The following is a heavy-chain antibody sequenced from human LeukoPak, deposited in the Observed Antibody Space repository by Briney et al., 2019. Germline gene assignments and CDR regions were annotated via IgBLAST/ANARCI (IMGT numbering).Heavy chain of an antibody. D-gene: IGHD6-6*01. V-gene: IGHV3-23*01. CDR3: ARVLGWYSSSGNFDY. CDR2: ISGSGGST. Sequence: PGGSLRLSCAASGFTFSSYAMSWVRQAPGKGLEWVSAISGSGGSTYYADSVKGRFTISRDNSKNTLYLQMNSLRAEDTAVYYCARVLGWYSSSGNFDYWGQGTLVAVSS. J-gene: IGHJ4*02. CDR1: GFTFSSYA.